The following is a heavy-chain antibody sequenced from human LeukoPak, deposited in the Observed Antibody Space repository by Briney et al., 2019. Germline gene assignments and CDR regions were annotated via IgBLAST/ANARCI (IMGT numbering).Heavy chain of an antibody. CDR1: GYSISSGYH. V-gene: IGHV4-38-2*02. D-gene: IGHD3-22*01. CDR3: ARVVQSTDSSGFYLPEYFQH. J-gene: IGHJ1*01. CDR2: IYHSGST. Sequence: PSETLSLTCTVSGYSISSGYHWGWIRQPPGKGLEWIGSIYHSGSTYYNPSLKSRVTISVDTTKNQFSLKLRSVTAADTAVYYCARVVQSTDSSGFYLPEYFQHWGQGTLVTVSS.